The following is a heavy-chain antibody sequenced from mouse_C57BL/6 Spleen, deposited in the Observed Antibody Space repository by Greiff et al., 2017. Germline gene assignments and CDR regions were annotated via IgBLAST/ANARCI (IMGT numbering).Heavy chain of an antibody. J-gene: IGHJ1*03. D-gene: IGHD4-1*02. Sequence: QVQLQQSGPELVKPGASVKISCKASGYAFSSSWMNWVKQRPGKGLEWIGRIYPGDGDTNYNGKFKGKATLTADKSSSTAYMQISSLTSEDSAVYFCARSTGRYFGVWGTGTTVTVSS. V-gene: IGHV1-82*01. CDR3: ARSTGRYFGV. CDR1: GYAFSSSW. CDR2: IYPGDGDT.